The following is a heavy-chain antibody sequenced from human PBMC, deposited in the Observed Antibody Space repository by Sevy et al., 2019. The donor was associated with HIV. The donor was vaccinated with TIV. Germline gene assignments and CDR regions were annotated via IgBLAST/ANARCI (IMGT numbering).Heavy chain of an antibody. J-gene: IGHJ4*02. CDR3: ARESYFYDTTTFPENDY. Sequence: GGSLRLSCAASGFTFSSFGMNWVRQAPGKGLEWISYISHSTNTRLYAASVKGRFSISRDNARNSLYLQMNSLRAEDTAVYYCARESYFYDTTTFPENDYWGRGTLVTVSS. CDR2: ISHSTNTR. V-gene: IGHV3-48*01. CDR1: GFTFSSFG. D-gene: IGHD3-22*01.